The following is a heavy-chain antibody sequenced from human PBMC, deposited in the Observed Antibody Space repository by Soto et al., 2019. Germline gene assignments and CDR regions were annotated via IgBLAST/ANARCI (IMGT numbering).Heavy chain of an antibody. CDR3: AIHREDSENYPRMLHY. Sequence: QVQLMESGGGVVQPGRSLRLSCAASGFTFSSYGMHWVRQAPGKGLEWVAVISYDGSNKYYADSVKGRFTISRDNSKNTLYLQMNSLRAEDTAVYYCAIHREDSENYPRMLHYWGQGTLVTVSS. CDR1: GFTFSSYG. CDR2: ISYDGSNK. J-gene: IGHJ4*02. V-gene: IGHV3-30*03. D-gene: IGHD1-26*01.